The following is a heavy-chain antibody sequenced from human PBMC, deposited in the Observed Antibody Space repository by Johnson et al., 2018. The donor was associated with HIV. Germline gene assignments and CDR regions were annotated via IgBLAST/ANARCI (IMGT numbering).Heavy chain of an antibody. V-gene: IGHV3-48*04. CDR2: ISSSGSTI. CDR1: GFTFSSYA. D-gene: IGHD3-3*01. J-gene: IGHJ3*02. CDR3: ARNLPPFIGYTMFGANDAFDI. Sequence: MQLVESGGGVVQPGRSLRLSCAASGFTFSSYAMHWVRQAPGKGLEWVSYISSSGSTIYYADSVKGRFTISRDNAKNSLYLQMNSLTVEDTALYYFARNLPPFIGYTMFGANDAFDIWGQGTLVTFSS.